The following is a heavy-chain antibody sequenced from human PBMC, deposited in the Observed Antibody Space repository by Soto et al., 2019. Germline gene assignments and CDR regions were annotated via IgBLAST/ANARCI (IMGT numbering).Heavy chain of an antibody. CDR1: RFTFRSYS. Sequence: GGSLRLSCAASRFTFRSYSMHWVRQAPGKGLEWVAVISYDASHKYYADSVKGRFTISRDNSKNTLYLQINSLRPEDTAVYYCARVYSSLDYGIDYWGQGTLVTVSS. V-gene: IGHV3-30-3*01. D-gene: IGHD6-6*01. CDR2: ISYDASHK. CDR3: ARVYSSLDYGIDY. J-gene: IGHJ4*02.